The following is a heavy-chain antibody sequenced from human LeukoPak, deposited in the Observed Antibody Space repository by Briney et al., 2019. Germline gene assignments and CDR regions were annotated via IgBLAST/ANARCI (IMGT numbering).Heavy chain of an antibody. J-gene: IGHJ4*02. V-gene: IGHV3-23*01. CDR2: IRGNAGTT. CDR1: GFIFSNYG. CDR3: GKGHADSSGYYYFDS. Sequence: PGGSLRLSCAASGFIFSNYGMGWVRQAPGKGLEWVSAIRGNAGTTYYADSVQGRFTIFRDNSKNMLYLQMNSLRVEDTAVYYCGKGHADSSGYYYFDSWGQGTLVTVSS. D-gene: IGHD3-22*01.